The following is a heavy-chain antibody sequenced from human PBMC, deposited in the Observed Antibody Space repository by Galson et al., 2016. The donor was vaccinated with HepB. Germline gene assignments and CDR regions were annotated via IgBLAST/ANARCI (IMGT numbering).Heavy chain of an antibody. CDR2: ISPYNGNT. CDR1: GYTFTNYA. J-gene: IGHJ5*02. V-gene: IGHV1-18*04. Sequence: SVKVSCKASGYTFTNYAISWVRQAPGQGLEWMGWISPYNGNTDCAQTFRGRVNMTTDTSTTTPYLELRSLTSDDTAVYYCVRESPGVEVADNWFDPWGQGTLVTVSS. CDR3: VRESPGVEVADNWFDP. D-gene: IGHD6-19*01.